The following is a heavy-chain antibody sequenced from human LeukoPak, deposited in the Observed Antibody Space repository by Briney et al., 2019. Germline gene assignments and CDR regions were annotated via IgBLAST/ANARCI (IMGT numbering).Heavy chain of an antibody. J-gene: IGHJ4*02. V-gene: IGHV1-18*04. CDR2: ISDYNGKT. CDR3: ARDGPDYGDYVNFDY. CDR1: GYMFTSYG. D-gene: IGHD4-17*01. Sequence: APVKVSCKASGYMFTSYGISWVRQAPGQGLEWMGWISDYNGKTNYAQKLQGRVTMTTDTSTSTAYMELRSLRSDDTAVYYCARDGPDYGDYVNFDYWGQGTLVTVSS.